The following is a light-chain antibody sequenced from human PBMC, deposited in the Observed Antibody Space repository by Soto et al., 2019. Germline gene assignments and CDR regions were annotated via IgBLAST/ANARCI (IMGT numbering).Light chain of an antibody. Sequence: EVVLTQSPGTLSLSPGERATLSCRASQSVSNNYLAWYQHKPGQSPKLLIYGASSRATGIPDRFSGSGSGTDFTLTISRLEPEEFAVYYCQQYDNSPRTCGQGTKVEIK. CDR2: GAS. J-gene: IGKJ1*01. CDR1: QSVSNNY. CDR3: QQYDNSPRT. V-gene: IGKV3-20*01.